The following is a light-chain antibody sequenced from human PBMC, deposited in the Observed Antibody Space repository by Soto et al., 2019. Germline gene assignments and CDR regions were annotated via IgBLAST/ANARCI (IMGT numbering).Light chain of an antibody. J-gene: IGKJ2*01. V-gene: IGKV1-5*03. CDR2: KAS. Sequence: DIQMTQFPSTLSASIGDRVTITCRASQTISSSLAWYQQKPGKAPTLLIYKASNLETGVPSRFSGSGSGTEFALTISSLQPDDFATYYCQQYIRYSPYTFGQGTRLEIK. CDR1: QTISSS. CDR3: QQYIRYSPYT.